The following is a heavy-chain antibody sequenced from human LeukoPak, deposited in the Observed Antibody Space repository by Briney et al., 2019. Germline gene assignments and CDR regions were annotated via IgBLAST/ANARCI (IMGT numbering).Heavy chain of an antibody. CDR2: INSDGSST. J-gene: IGHJ4*02. CDR3: ASLMTTVTLSFDY. D-gene: IGHD4-17*01. CDR1: GFTFSSYW. V-gene: IGHV3-74*01. Sequence: GGSLRLSCAASGFTFSSYWMHWVRQAPGKGLVWVSRINSDGSSTSYAASVKGRFTISRDNAKNTLYLQMNSLRAEDTAVYYCASLMTTVTLSFDYWGQGTLVTVSS.